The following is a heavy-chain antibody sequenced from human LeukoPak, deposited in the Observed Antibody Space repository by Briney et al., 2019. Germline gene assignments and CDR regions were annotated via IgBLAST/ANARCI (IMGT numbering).Heavy chain of an antibody. CDR2: IDPSDSYT. CDR3: PRYTVPKD. Sequence: GESLKISCKGSGFSFTSYWINWVRQMPGKGLEWMGRIDPSDSYTDYSPSFQGHVTISADKSVSTAYLQWSSLKTSDTAMYYCPRYTVPKDWGQGTLVTVSS. V-gene: IGHV5-10-1*01. D-gene: IGHD3-16*02. J-gene: IGHJ4*02. CDR1: GFSFTSYW.